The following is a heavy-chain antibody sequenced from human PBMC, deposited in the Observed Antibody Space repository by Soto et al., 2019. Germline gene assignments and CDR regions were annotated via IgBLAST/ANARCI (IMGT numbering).Heavy chain of an antibody. D-gene: IGHD3-22*01. CDR1: GVSLSTSAVG. V-gene: IGHV2-5*02. J-gene: IGHJ4*02. CDR2: IYWDDDK. CDR3: AHXHRDESDGGYYPLKFDY. Sequence: SGPALVNPTQTLTLTCTLSGVSLSTSAVGVGWIRQPPGKALEWLALIYWDDDKRYRPSLESRLNITQDTSKNQVVLRLANVDPADTGTYFCAHXHRDESDGGYYPLKFDYWGQGALVTVSS.